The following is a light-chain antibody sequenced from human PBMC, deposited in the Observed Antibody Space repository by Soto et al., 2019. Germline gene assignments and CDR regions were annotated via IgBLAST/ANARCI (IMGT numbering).Light chain of an antibody. Sequence: EFVLTQSPGTLSLSPGERATLSCRASQNVRNNYLAWYQQKPGQAPRLLIYDASSRATGIPDRFSGGGSGTDFTLTISRLEPQDFAVYYCQQFSSYPLTFGGGPKVEIK. V-gene: IGKV3-20*01. J-gene: IGKJ4*01. CDR1: QNVRNNY. CDR2: DAS. CDR3: QQFSSYPLT.